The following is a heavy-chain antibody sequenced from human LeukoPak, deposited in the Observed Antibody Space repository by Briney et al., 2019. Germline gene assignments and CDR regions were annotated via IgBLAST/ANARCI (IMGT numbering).Heavy chain of an antibody. CDR1: GYTLTSYY. J-gene: IGHJ4*02. Sequence: ASVKVSCKASGYTLTSYYMHWVRQAPGQGLEWMGRINPSGGSTSYAQKFQGRVTMTRDASTSTVYVELSSLRSEDTAVYYCATVASGSYSYFDYWGQGTLVTVSS. CDR2: INPSGGST. D-gene: IGHD1-26*01. CDR3: ATVASGSYSYFDY. V-gene: IGHV1-46*01.